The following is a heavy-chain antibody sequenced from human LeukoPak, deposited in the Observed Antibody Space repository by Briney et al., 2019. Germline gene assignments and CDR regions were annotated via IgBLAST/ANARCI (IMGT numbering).Heavy chain of an antibody. Sequence: SETLTLTCAVSGYSISSGHYWGWIRQPPGKGLEWIATIYHGGNVYYNPSLKSRVITSVDTSKNQFSLKLTSVTAADTAVYYCARGFLEWAFPTWFDPWGQGTLVTVSS. D-gene: IGHD3-3*01. CDR2: IYHGGNV. J-gene: IGHJ5*02. CDR1: GYSISSGHY. CDR3: ARGFLEWAFPTWFDP. V-gene: IGHV4-38-2*01.